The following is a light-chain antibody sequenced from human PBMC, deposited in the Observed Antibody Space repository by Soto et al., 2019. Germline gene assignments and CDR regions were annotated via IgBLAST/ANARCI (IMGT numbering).Light chain of an antibody. V-gene: IGKV1-27*01. Sequence: DIQMTQSPSSLSASVGDSVTITCRASQGISNYLAWYLQKPGKVPNLLSYAASTLHSGVPSRFSGSGSGTDFTLTISSLQPEDVATYYCQKYNSAPWTFGPGTKVEIK. J-gene: IGKJ1*01. CDR1: QGISNY. CDR3: QKYNSAPWT. CDR2: AAS.